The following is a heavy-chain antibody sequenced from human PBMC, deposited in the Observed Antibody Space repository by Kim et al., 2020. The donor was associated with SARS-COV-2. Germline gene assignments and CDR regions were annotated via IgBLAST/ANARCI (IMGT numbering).Heavy chain of an antibody. D-gene: IGHD3-22*01. J-gene: IGHJ3*02. Sequence: PSLKCRVTISVDTSKNQFSLKLSSVTAADTAVYYCARAVITMIVVVGAFDIWGQGTMVTVSS. V-gene: IGHV4-31*02. CDR3: ARAVITMIVVVGAFDI.